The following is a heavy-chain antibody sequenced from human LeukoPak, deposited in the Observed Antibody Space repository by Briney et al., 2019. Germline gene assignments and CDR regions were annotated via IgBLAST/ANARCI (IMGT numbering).Heavy chain of an antibody. D-gene: IGHD1-26*01. J-gene: IGHJ3*02. CDR2: IIPILGIA. V-gene: IGHV1-69*04. CDR1: GGTFSSYA. Sequence: SVKVSCKASGGTFSSYAISWVRQAPGQGLEWMGRIIPILGIANYAQKFQGRVTITADKSTSTAYMELSSLRSEDTAVYYCAGDPPPGIVGAINAFDIWGQGTMVTVSS. CDR3: AGDPPPGIVGAINAFDI.